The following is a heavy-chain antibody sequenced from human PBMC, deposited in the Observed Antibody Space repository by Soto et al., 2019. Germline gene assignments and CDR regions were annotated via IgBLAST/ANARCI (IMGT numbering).Heavy chain of an antibody. Sequence: SEPLSLTCTLSGGSVRAPDWWNWVRQSPEKGLEWIAEVHISGHSNYNPSLRSRVSVSIDSSKNQFYLNLNSVAAADTAIYYCARVRQGCSANNCYFDPWGQGTQVTVSS. CDR2: VHISGHS. CDR1: GGSVRAPDW. D-gene: IGHD1-1*01. V-gene: IGHV4-4*02. CDR3: ARVRQGCSANNCYFDP. J-gene: IGHJ5*01.